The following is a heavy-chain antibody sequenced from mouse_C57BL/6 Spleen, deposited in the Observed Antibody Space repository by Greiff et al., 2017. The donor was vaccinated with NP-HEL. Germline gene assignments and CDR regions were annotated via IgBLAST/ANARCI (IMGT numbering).Heavy chain of an antibody. V-gene: IGHV1-76*01. CDR3: ARDYDEMDY. CDR1: GYTFTDYY. CDR2: IYPGSGNT. D-gene: IGHD2-3*01. J-gene: IGHJ4*01. Sequence: VKLMESGAELVRPGASVKLSCKASGYTFTDYYINWVKQRPGQGLEWIARIYPGSGNTYYNEKFKGKATLTAEKSSSTAYMQLSSLTSEDSAVYFCARDYDEMDYWGQGTSVTVSS.